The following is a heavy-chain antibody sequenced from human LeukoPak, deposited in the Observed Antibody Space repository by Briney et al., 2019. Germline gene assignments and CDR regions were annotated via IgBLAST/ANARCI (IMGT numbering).Heavy chain of an antibody. D-gene: IGHD5-12*01. V-gene: IGHV1-18*01. CDR1: GYTFTSYC. CDR3: ARVWYSGYDEYFDY. CDR2: ISAYNGNT. Sequence: ASVKVSCKASGYTFTSYCISWVRQAPGQGVEGMGWISAYNGNTNYSRKLQGRFTMTTDTSTSPAYMELRSLRSDDTAVYYCARVWYSGYDEYFDYWGQGTLVTVSS. J-gene: IGHJ4*02.